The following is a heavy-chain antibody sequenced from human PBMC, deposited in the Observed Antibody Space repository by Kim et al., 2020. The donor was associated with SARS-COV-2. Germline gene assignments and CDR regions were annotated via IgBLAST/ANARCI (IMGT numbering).Heavy chain of an antibody. D-gene: IGHD3-22*01. CDR1: GGAFRSHA. Sequence: SVKVSCKTTGGAFRSHAFSWVRQAPGRGLEWMGGIVPAFETPNYAQNFQDRLTITADESTTTSYMELRSLRSEDTAIYFCARSRDVYYYEVSGLYPFDEFEVWGQGALVTVSS. J-gene: IGHJ3*01. CDR3: ARSRDVYYYEVSGLYPFDEFEV. V-gene: IGHV1-69*13. CDR2: IVPAFETP.